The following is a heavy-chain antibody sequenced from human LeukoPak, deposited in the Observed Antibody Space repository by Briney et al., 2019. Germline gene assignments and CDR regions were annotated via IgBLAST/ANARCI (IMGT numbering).Heavy chain of an antibody. V-gene: IGHV4-30-2*01. Sequence: SQTLSLTCAVSGGSIISGGYSWNWIRQPPGKALEWIGYIYHSGSTYYNPSLKSRVTIAVDRSKNQFSLRLSSVTAADTAVYYCARAHGDYVYFDYWGQGPLVTVSS. CDR1: GGSIISGGYS. CDR2: IYHSGST. J-gene: IGHJ4*02. D-gene: IGHD4-17*01. CDR3: ARAHGDYVYFDY.